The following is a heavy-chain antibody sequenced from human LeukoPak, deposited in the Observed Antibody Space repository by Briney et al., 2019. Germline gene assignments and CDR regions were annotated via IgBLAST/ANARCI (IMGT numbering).Heavy chain of an antibody. J-gene: IGHJ4*02. CDR1: GASISSGDYS. V-gene: IGHV4-30-2*01. CDR3: ARELWFVNAPGSWLDY. D-gene: IGHD3-10*01. Sequence: PSETLSLTCTVSGASISSGDYSWGWIRQPSGEGLEWIWYIFHTGNSYYNPSLRSRFTISVDRSRNQFSLRLTSVTAADTAVYYCARELWFVNAPGSWLDYWGQGTRVTVSS. CDR2: IFHTGNS.